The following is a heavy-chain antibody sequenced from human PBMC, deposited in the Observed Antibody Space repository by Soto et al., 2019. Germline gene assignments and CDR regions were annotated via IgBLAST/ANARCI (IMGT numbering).Heavy chain of an antibody. J-gene: IGHJ6*02. CDR2: IYWDDDK. Sequence: ESGPTLVNPTQPLTLTCTFSAFSLSTGGVGVGWIRQPPGKALEWLALIYWDDDKRYSPSLRSRLTITKDTSKNQVVLTMTNMDPVDTATYYCIQSRCGGDCLQSYASYYYYGMDVWGQGTTVTVSS. CDR1: AFSLSTGGVG. CDR3: IQSRCGGDCLQSYASYYYYGMDV. V-gene: IGHV2-5*02. D-gene: IGHD2-21*02.